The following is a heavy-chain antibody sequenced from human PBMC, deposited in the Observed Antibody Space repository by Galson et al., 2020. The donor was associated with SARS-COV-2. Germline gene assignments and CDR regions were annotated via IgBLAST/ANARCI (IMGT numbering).Heavy chain of an antibody. CDR2: IKSKSDGGKI. CDR3: TTMAARPGAPFYDYMDV. D-gene: IGHD6-6*01. CDR1: GFTFTNGW. V-gene: IGHV3-15*01. Sequence: GGSLRLSCVASGFTFTNGWMSWVRQAAGKGLEWVGRIKSKSDGGKIDYTAPVKGRFTISKDDSKNTLYLQMNSLKTEDTAVYYCTTMAARPGAPFYDYMDVWGKGATVTVSS. J-gene: IGHJ6*03.